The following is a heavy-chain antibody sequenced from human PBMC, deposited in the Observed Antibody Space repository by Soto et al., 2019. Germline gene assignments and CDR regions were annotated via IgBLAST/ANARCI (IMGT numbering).Heavy chain of an antibody. V-gene: IGHV1-46*01. CDR3: ARTQAGGYYDSSGYYP. CDR1: GYTFTSYY. Sequence: VASVKVSCKASGYTFTSYYMHWVRQAPGQGLEWMGIINPSGGSTSYAQKFQGRVTMTRDTSTSTVYMELSSLRSEDTAVYYCARTQAGGYYDSSGYYPWGQGTLVTVSS. J-gene: IGHJ5*02. CDR2: INPSGGST. D-gene: IGHD3-22*01.